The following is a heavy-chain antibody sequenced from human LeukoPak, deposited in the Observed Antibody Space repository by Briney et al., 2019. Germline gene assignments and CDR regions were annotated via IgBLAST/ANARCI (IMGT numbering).Heavy chain of an antibody. CDR2: IYSSGHT. V-gene: IGHV4-59*08. Sequence: PSETLSLTCSVSGGSTSNYYWSWIRQPPGKGLEWIGYIYSSGHTNYKPSLQSRVTLSADTSKNQVSLKLTSVTAADTAVYYCARQPNYYYYMDVWGKGTTVTVSS. J-gene: IGHJ6*03. CDR1: GGSTSNYY. CDR3: ARQPNYYYYMDV.